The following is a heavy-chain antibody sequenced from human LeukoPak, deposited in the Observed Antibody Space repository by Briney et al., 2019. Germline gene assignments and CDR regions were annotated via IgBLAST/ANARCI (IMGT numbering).Heavy chain of an antibody. Sequence: SETLSLTCTVSGGSISSYYWSWIRQPAGKELEWVGRIFTSGNTNYNASLKRRVTISVDASKNHFSLKLTSVTAADTAVYYCARGAAAGYFDSWGQGALVTVSP. V-gene: IGHV4-4*07. CDR2: IFTSGNT. CDR3: ARGAAAGYFDS. D-gene: IGHD6-13*01. J-gene: IGHJ4*02. CDR1: GGSISSYY.